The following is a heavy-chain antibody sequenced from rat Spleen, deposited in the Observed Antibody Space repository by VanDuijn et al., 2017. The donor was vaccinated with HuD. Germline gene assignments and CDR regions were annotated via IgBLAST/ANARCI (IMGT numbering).Heavy chain of an antibody. CDR2: ITNTGGST. V-gene: IGHV5-31*01. CDR1: GFTFNNYW. J-gene: IGHJ2*01. D-gene: IGHD1-1*01. Sequence: EVQLVESGGGLVQPGRSLKLSCVASGFTFNNYWMTWIRQAPGKGLEWVASITNTGGSTYYPDSVKGRFTISRDNAKSTLYLQMNSLRSEDTATYYCTRTRLLQELYYFDYWGQGVMVTVSS. CDR3: TRTRLLQELYYFDY.